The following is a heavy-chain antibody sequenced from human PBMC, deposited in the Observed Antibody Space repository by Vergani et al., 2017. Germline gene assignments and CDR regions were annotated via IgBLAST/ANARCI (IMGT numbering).Heavy chain of an antibody. Sequence: EVHLLESGGGLVQSGGSLRLSYAASGFTFSDFSMSWVRQAPGKGLEWVAFIGSSGPYINYADSVKGRFIISRDNTNNSLFLQLRSLRAEDAAVYYCARDCTSGGCPDNYGMDVWGQGATVTVSS. CDR1: GFTFSDFS. D-gene: IGHD2-8*01. V-gene: IGHV3-21*06. J-gene: IGHJ6*02. CDR3: ARDCTSGGCPDNYGMDV. CDR2: IGSSGPYI.